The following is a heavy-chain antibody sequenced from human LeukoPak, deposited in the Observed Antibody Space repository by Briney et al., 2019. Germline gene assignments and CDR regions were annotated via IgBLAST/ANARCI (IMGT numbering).Heavy chain of an antibody. J-gene: IGHJ4*02. CDR3: AKGGGYYDSSGYLVFDY. Sequence: GGSLRLSCEASGFTFSSYAMSWVRQAPGKGLEWVSAMTGSGGTAYYADSVKGRFTISRDNSKNTLYLQMNSLRAEATAVYYCAKGGGYYDSSGYLVFDYWGQGTLVTVSS. CDR2: MTGSGGTA. V-gene: IGHV3-23*01. D-gene: IGHD3-22*01. CDR1: GFTFSSYA.